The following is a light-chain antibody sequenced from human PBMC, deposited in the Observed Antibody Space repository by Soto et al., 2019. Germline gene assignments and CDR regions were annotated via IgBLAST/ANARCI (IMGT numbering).Light chain of an antibody. J-gene: IGLJ1*01. CDR2: EVS. CDR1: SSDVGGYNY. Sequence: QSALTQPASVSGSPGQSITISCTGTSSDVGGYNYVSWYQQNPGKAPKLMIYEVSNRPSGVSNRFSGSKSVNTASLTISGLQAEDDADYYCSSYTSSSIDYVFGTGTKLTVL. V-gene: IGLV2-14*01. CDR3: SSYTSSSIDYV.